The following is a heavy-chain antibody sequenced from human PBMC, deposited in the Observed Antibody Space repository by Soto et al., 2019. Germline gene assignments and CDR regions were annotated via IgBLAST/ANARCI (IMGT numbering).Heavy chain of an antibody. CDR1: GFTFSSYG. J-gene: IGHJ6*02. CDR2: ISYDGSNK. Sequence: PWGSLRLSCAASGFTFSSYGMHWVRQAPGKGLEWVAVISYDGSNKYYADSVKGRFTISRDNSKNTLYLQMNSLRAEDTAVYYCAKGVVVVAATGSLYYYGMDVWGQGTTVTVSS. V-gene: IGHV3-30*18. CDR3: AKGVVVVAATGSLYYYGMDV. D-gene: IGHD2-15*01.